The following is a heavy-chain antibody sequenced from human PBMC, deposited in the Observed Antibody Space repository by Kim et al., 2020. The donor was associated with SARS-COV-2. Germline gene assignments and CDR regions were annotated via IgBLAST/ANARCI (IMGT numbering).Heavy chain of an antibody. J-gene: IGHJ5*02. V-gene: IGHV3-11*01. CDR2: ISSSGSTI. Sequence: GGSLRLSCAASGFTFSDYYMSWIRQAPGKGLEWVSYISSSGSTIYYADSVKGRFTISRDNAKNSLYLQMNSLRAEDTAVYYCARDNPRFGVVILNWFDPWGQGTLVTVSS. CDR3: ARDNPRFGVVILNWFDP. CDR1: GFTFSDYY. D-gene: IGHD3-3*01.